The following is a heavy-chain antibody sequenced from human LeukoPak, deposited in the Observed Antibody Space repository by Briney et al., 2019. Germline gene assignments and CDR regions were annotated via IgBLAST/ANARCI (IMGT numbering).Heavy chain of an antibody. V-gene: IGHV4-61*05. J-gene: IGHJ6*02. CDR1: GGSITSTRYY. CDR3: ARLKSVFTVTTYYYGMDV. CDR2: IYYSGST. Sequence: SETLSLTCTVSGGSITSTRYYWSWIRQPPGKGLEWIGYIYYSGSTNYNPSLKSRVTISVDTSKNQFSLKLSSVTAAGTAVYYCARLKSVFTVTTYYYGMDVWGQGTTVTVSS. D-gene: IGHD4-17*01.